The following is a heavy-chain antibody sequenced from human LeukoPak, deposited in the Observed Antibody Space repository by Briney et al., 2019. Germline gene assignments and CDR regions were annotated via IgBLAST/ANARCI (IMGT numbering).Heavy chain of an antibody. D-gene: IGHD3-10*01. J-gene: IGHJ4*02. CDR3: AKGRDYYGASFDF. Sequence: PGGSLRLSCAASGFTFSNYAMTWVRQAPGKGLEWVSSISGDGGYTYYADSVKGRFTISRDNSKNTVYVEMNSLRGEDTAIYYCAKGRDYYGASFDFWGQGTLVTVSS. V-gene: IGHV3-23*01. CDR1: GFTFSNYA. CDR2: ISGDGGYT.